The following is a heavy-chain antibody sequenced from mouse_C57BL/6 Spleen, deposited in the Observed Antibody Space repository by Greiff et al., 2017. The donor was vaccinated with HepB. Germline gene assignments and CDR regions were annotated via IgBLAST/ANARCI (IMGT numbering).Heavy chain of an antibody. CDR2: INPNNGGT. V-gene: IGHV1-26*01. D-gene: IGHD1-1*01. Sequence: EVQLQQSGPELVKPGASVKISCKASGYTFTDYYMNWVKQSHGKSLEWIGDINPNNGGTSYNQKFKGKATLTVDKSSSTAYMELRSLTSEDSAVYYCARGPYYYGSRTGGYYFDYWGQGTTLTVSS. CDR3: ARGPYYYGSRTGGYYFDY. CDR1: GYTFTDYY. J-gene: IGHJ2*01.